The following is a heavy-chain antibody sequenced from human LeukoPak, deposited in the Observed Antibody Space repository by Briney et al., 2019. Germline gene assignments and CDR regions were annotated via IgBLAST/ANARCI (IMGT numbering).Heavy chain of an antibody. CDR3: ARGQGWNPEAVTNAFDI. Sequence: GGSLRLSCAASGFTFSSYSMNWVRQAPGKGLEWVSSISSSSSYIYYADSVKGRFTISRDNAKNSLYLQMNSLRAEDTAGKYWARGQGWNPEAVTNAFDIWGQGTMVTVSS. D-gene: IGHD1-1*01. J-gene: IGHJ3*02. V-gene: IGHV3-21*01. CDR1: GFTFSSYS. CDR2: ISSSSSYI.